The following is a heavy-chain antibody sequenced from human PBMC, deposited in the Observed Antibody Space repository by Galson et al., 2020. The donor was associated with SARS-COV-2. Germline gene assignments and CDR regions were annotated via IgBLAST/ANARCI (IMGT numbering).Heavy chain of an antibody. D-gene: IGHD5-12*01. CDR3: ARFVDIRRRCAFDI. CDR2: INHSGST. CDR1: GGSFSGYY. J-gene: IGHJ3*02. Sequence: SQTLSLTCAVYGGSFSGYYWSWIRQPPGKGLEWIGEINHSGSTNYNPSLKSRVTISVDTSKNQFSLKLSSVTAADTAVYYCARFVDIRRRCAFDIWGQGTMVTVSS. V-gene: IGHV4-34*01.